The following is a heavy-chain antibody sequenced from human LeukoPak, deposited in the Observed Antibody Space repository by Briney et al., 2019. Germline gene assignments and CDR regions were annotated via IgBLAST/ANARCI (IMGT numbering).Heavy chain of an antibody. CDR2: IYYSGST. V-gene: IGHV4-59*01. J-gene: IGHJ4*02. CDR1: GGSISSYY. D-gene: IGHD3-10*01. CDR3: ARGPLMVRGVFDY. Sequence: PSETLSLTCTVSGGSISSYYWSWIRQPPGKGLEWIGYIYYSGSTDYNPSLKSRVTISVDSSQNQFSLNLKSVTAADTAVYYCARGPLMVRGVFDYWGQGTLVTVPS.